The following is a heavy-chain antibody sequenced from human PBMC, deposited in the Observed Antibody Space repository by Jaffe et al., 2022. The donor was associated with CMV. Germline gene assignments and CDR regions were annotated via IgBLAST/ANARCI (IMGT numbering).Heavy chain of an antibody. Sequence: QVQLQESGPGLVKPSETLSLTCTVSGGSISSYYWSWIRQPPGKGLEWIGYIYYSGSTNYNPSLKSRVTISVDTSKNQFSLKLSSVTAADTAVYYCARVKRDFWSGYPGLGLDYYMDVWGKGTTVTVSS. CDR2: IYYSGST. V-gene: IGHV4-59*01. CDR1: GGSISSYY. J-gene: IGHJ6*03. D-gene: IGHD3-3*01. CDR3: ARVKRDFWSGYPGLGLDYYMDV.